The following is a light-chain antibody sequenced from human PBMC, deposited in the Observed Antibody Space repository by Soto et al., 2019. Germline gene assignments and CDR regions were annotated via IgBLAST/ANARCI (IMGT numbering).Light chain of an antibody. CDR1: SSDVGAHDF. CDR2: EVT. V-gene: IGLV2-14*01. CDR3: NSYTRSRTVI. Sequence: QSALTQPASVSGSPGQSITISCSGTSSDVGAHDFVSWYQHHPDKAPKVIIFEVTKRPSGVSNRFSGYKTGNTASLTISGLQAEDEADYYCNSYTRSRTVIFGGGTKLTVL. J-gene: IGLJ2*01.